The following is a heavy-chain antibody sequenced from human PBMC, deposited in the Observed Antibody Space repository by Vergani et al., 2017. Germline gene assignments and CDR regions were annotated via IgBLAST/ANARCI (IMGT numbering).Heavy chain of an antibody. Sequence: QMQLVQSGPEVKKPGTSVKVSCKASGFTFTSSAMQWVRQARGQRLEWIGWIVVGSGNTNYAQKFQERVTITRDMSTSTAYMELSSLRSEDTAVYYCARSDWANSGWAYWYFDLWGRGTLVTVSS. CDR1: GFTFTSSA. CDR2: IVVGSGNT. CDR3: ARSDWANSGWAYWYFDL. D-gene: IGHD6-19*01. J-gene: IGHJ2*01. V-gene: IGHV1-58*02.